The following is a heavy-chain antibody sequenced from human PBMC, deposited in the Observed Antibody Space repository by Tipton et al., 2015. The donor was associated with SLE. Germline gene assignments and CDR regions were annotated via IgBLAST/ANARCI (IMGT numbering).Heavy chain of an antibody. D-gene: IGHD3-22*01. Sequence: SLRLSCTASGFTLSDYNMNWVRQTPGKELEWVSSISSSSSSIYYTDSVRGRFTISRDNAKNSLYLYMNDLRAEDTAVYYCAGGHGYYDKWGQGTLVIVSS. CDR3: AGGHGYYDK. V-gene: IGHV3-21*01. CDR2: ISSSSSSI. J-gene: IGHJ4*02. CDR1: GFTLSDYN.